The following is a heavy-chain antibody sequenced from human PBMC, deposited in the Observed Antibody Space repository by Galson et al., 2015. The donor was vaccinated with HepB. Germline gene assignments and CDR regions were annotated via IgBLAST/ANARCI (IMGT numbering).Heavy chain of an antibody. J-gene: IGHJ4*02. V-gene: IGHV3-73*01. CDR3: LRLGDLSGYSSS. D-gene: IGHD6-13*01. CDR1: GFPFGGSG. Sequence: SLRLSCAASGFPFGGSGFGWVRQASGKGPEWVARIRSKASDYATAYAASLKGRFTISRDDSKNTAYLHMNSLKTEDTAVYYCLRLGDLSGYSSSWGQGTLVTVSS. CDR2: IRSKASDYAT.